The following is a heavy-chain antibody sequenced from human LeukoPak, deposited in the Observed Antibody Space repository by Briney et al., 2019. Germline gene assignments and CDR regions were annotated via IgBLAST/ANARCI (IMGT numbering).Heavy chain of an antibody. CDR1: GGSISSYY. Sequence: SETLSLTCTVSGGSISSYYWSWIRQPPGKGLEWIGYIYYSGSTNYNPSLKSRVTISVDTSKNQFSLKLSSVTAADTAVYYCARESDHPSYYYYYMDVWGKGTTVTVSS. V-gene: IGHV4-59*01. CDR2: IYYSGST. CDR3: ARESDHPSYYYYYMDV. D-gene: IGHD1-14*01. J-gene: IGHJ6*03.